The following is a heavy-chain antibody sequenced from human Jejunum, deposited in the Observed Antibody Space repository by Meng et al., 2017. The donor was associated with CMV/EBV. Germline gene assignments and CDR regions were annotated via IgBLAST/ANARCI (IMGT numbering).Heavy chain of an antibody. Sequence: QGQPQQWGAGLLKPSETPSLPRGVYGGAFSSYYWSWIRQPPGKGLEWIAEINHSGSTNYNPSLKSRVTISLDTSNSHFSLKLTSVTAADTAVYFCARGGGDPIRGVLPFDYWGQGTLVTVSS. CDR2: INHSGST. J-gene: IGHJ4*02. CDR1: GGAFSSYY. D-gene: IGHD2-21*01. V-gene: IGHV4-34*01. CDR3: ARGGGDPIRGVLPFDY.